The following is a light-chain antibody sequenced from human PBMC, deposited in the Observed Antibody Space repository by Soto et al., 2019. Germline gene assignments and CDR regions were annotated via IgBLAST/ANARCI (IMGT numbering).Light chain of an antibody. CDR2: DVS. J-gene: IGLJ2*01. CDR3: SSYTSSSTVV. V-gene: IGLV2-14*01. CDR1: SSDVGGYNY. Sequence: QSVLTPPASVSGSPGQSITISCTGTSSDVGGYNYVSWYQQHPGKAPKLMIYDVSNRPSGVSNRFSGSKSGNTASLTISGLQAEDEADYYCSSYTSSSTVVFGGGTKRTVL.